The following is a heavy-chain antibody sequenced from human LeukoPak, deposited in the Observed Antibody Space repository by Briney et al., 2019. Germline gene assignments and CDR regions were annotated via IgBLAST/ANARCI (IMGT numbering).Heavy chain of an antibody. CDR3: AGRGQRSLRD. CDR1: GDSISTAY. CDR2: IYKIGNT. J-gene: IGHJ1*01. Sequence: SETLSLICSVSGDSISTAYWSWIRQSPEKGLEWIGYIYKIGNTDYNPSLKSRVTISLDTSKNQLSLSLKSVTAADTAVYYCAGRGQRSLRDWGQGTLVTVSS. V-gene: IGHV4-59*08.